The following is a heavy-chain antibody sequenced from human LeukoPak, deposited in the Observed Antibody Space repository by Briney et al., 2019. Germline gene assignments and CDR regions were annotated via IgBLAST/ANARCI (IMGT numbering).Heavy chain of an antibody. CDR1: GFTFDDYA. Sequence: GGSLRLSCAASGFTFDDYAMHWVRQAPGKGLEWVSGISWNSGSIGYADSVKGRFTISRDNAKNSLYLQMNSLRAEDTAVYYCAKVYPYYDILTGSQDDAFDIWGQGTMVTVSS. CDR2: ISWNSGSI. J-gene: IGHJ3*02. CDR3: AKVYPYYDILTGSQDDAFDI. V-gene: IGHV3-9*01. D-gene: IGHD3-9*01.